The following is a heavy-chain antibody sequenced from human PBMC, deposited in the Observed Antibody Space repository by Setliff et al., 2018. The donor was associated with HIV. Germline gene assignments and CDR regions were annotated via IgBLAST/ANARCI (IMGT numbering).Heavy chain of an antibody. CDR2: ITPFVGIT. CDR1: GYTFTSYD. Sequence: GASVKVSCKASGYTFTSYDINWVRQATGQGLEWMGEITPFVGITNYAQKFQGRVTISADESTATAYIELSSLTSQDTAVYYCARDKGIREAASLDYWGQGSLVTVSS. D-gene: IGHD6-13*01. J-gene: IGHJ4*02. V-gene: IGHV1-69*10. CDR3: ARDKGIREAASLDY.